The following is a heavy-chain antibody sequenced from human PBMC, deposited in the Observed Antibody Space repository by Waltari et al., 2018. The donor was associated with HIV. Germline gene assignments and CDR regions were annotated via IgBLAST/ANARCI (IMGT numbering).Heavy chain of an antibody. V-gene: IGHV1-69*06. CDR3: AREIYCSSTSCFRNWFDP. D-gene: IGHD2-2*01. CDR1: GGTFSSYA. J-gene: IGHJ5*02. CDR2: IIPIFGTA. Sequence: QVQLVQSGAEVKKPGSSVKVSCKASGGTFSSYAISCVRQAPGQGLEWMGGIIPIFGTANYAQKFQGRVTITADKSTSTAYMELSSLRSEDTAVYYCAREIYCSSTSCFRNWFDPWGQGTLVTVSS.